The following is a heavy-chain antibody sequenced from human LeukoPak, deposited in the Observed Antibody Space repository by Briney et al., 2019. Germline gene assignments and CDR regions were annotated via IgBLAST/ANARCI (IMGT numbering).Heavy chain of an antibody. V-gene: IGHV1-46*01. CDR1: AYTFTRNY. D-gene: IGHD3-3*01. CDR2: INPTGSTA. J-gene: IGHJ5*02. CDR3: ARDNSLEDMAWSFDP. Sequence: ASVKVSCKSSAYTFTRNYMHWVRQAPGQGLEWVGLINPTGSTAWSAQKFRGRLTMTRDLSTTTDYMELSSLRLEDTAVYYCARDNSLEDMAWSFDPWGQGTLVIVSS.